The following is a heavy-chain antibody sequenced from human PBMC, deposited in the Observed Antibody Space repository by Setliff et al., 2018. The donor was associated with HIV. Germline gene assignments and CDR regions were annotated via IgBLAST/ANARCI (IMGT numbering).Heavy chain of an antibody. D-gene: IGHD1-26*01. Sequence: PGGSLRLSCAASRFTFRQYAMYWVRQAPGKGLEWVAVISYDGSNKYYADSVRGRFTISRDNFKNTLFLQMDSLITEDTAVYYCAIWEATMGFDSWGQGTLVTVSS. CDR1: RFTFRQYA. CDR2: ISYDGSNK. CDR3: AIWEATMGFDS. J-gene: IGHJ4*02. V-gene: IGHV3-30*04.